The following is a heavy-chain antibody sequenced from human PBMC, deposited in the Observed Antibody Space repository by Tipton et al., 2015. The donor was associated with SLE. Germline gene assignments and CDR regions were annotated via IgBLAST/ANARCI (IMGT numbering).Heavy chain of an antibody. Sequence: QLVQSGSELKKPGASVKVSCKASGYIFTGYYIHWVRQAPGQGLEWIGRVSPHSGATNYAQKFQGRVTMTRDTSITTAYMEVSGLTSNDTAVYYCTRMLSAAATHWGQGTLITVSS. CDR1: GYIFTGYY. CDR3: TRMLSAAATH. D-gene: IGHD6-13*01. J-gene: IGHJ4*02. V-gene: IGHV1-2*06. CDR2: VSPHSGAT.